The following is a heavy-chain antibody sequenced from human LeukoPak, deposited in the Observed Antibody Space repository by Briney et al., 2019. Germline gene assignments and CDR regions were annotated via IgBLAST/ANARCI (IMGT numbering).Heavy chain of an antibody. CDR1: GVTLSNNY. Sequence: GGALRLSCAASGVTLSNNYMSCVRQPPGKGLEWGSVIYSGDSTHYADSVKGRFTISTDNSKNTLYLQMNSLRAEDTAVYYCARGTFGNWVFAFDIWGPGTMVTVSS. V-gene: IGHV3-53*01. J-gene: IGHJ3*02. D-gene: IGHD3-10*01. CDR3: ARGTFGNWVFAFDI. CDR2: IYSGDST.